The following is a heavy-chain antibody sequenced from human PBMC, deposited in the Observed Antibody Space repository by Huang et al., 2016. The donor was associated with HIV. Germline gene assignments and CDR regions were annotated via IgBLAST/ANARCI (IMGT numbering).Heavy chain of an antibody. CDR2: MSLDGSLE. D-gene: IGHD3-16*02. V-gene: IGHV3-30*18. CDR3: AKPVWGSYLYTGTHYYFDH. CDR1: GFPLRSYG. J-gene: IGHJ4*02. Sequence: QVQLVESGGGVVQPGRSLRLSCAVSGFPLRSYGMHWGGQAVDGGRAGAGKGGGWVGFMSLDGSLEFYADSVKGRFTISRDNSKNTLYLQMNSLRPEDTAVYYCAKPVWGSYLYTGTHYYFDHWGQGTLVSVSS.